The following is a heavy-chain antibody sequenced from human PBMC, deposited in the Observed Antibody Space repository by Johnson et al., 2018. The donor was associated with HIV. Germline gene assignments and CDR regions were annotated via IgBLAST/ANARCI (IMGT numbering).Heavy chain of an antibody. CDR2: IKQDGSEK. CDR1: RFTFSSYW. V-gene: IGHV3-7*01. J-gene: IGHJ3*02. CDR3: ARDGYYYILTGYYRNDAFDI. Sequence: VQLVESGGGVVQPGRSLRLSCAASRFTFSSYWMSWVRQAPGKGLEWVANIKQDGSEKYFEESVKGRFTISTDNAKNSLYMQMNSLRAEDTAVYYCARDGYYYILTGYYRNDAFDIWGQGAMVTVSS. D-gene: IGHD3-9*01.